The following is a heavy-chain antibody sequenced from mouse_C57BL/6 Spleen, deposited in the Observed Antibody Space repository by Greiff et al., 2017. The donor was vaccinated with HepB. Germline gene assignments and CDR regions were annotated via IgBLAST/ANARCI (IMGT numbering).Heavy chain of an antibody. D-gene: IGHD1-1*01. V-gene: IGHV1-82*01. CDR3: ARRGYYGRFDY. Sequence: VQLQESGPELVKPGASVKISCKASGYAFSSSWMNWVKQRPGKGLEWIGRIYPGDGDTNYNGKFKGKATLTADKSSSTAYMQLSSLTSEDSAVYFCARRGYYGRFDYWGQGTTLTVSS. CDR2: IYPGDGDT. J-gene: IGHJ2*01. CDR1: GYAFSSSW.